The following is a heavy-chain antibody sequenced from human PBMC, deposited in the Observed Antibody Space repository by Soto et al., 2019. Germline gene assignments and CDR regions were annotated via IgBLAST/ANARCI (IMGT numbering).Heavy chain of an antibody. D-gene: IGHD3-22*01. CDR2: ISSISSYI. Sequence: WGTLTLSCPASGFSFNFYSLNWVRQAPGKGLEWVSSISSISSYIYYAASVKGRFTISRDNAKNSLYLQMNSSRAEATAVYYCARDRTDRADFDYFDHWGQGTLVTVSS. CDR1: GFSFNFYS. V-gene: IGHV3-21*01. CDR3: ARDRTDRADFDYFDH. J-gene: IGHJ4*02.